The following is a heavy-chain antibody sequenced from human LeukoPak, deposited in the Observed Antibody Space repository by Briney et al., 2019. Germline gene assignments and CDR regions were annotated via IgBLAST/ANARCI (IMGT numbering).Heavy chain of an antibody. CDR2: LWYDGSNK. J-gene: IGHJ6*03. Sequence: PGGSLRLSCAVSGLTFSSYGMHWARQAPGKGLEWVADLWYDGSNKYYADSVKGRFTISRDNSKNTLYLQMNSLRAEDAAVYYCAKDPRGSYSRDYYYYMDVWGKGTTVTVSS. D-gene: IGHD1-26*01. CDR1: GLTFSSYG. V-gene: IGHV3-33*06. CDR3: AKDPRGSYSRDYYYYMDV.